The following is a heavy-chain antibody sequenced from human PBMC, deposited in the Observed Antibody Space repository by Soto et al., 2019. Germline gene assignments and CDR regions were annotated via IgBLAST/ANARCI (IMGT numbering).Heavy chain of an antibody. CDR3: ASLSAPVDF. D-gene: IGHD6-13*01. CDR1: GVNFGGYL. J-gene: IGHJ4*02. CDR2: INTDGSMT. Sequence: LRLSGEASGVNFGGYLMHWVRQAPGKGLVWVSEINTDGSMTNYADSLKGRFTISRDNAKGTLYLEMSSLRAEDTAVYYCASLSAPVDFWGRGTLVTVSS. V-gene: IGHV3-74*01.